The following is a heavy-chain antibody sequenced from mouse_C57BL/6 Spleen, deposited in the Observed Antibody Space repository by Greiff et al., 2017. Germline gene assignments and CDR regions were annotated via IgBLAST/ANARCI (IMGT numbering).Heavy chain of an antibody. CDR2: IDPSASYT. Sequence: QVQLQQPGAELVMPGASVKLSCKASGYTFTSYWMHWVKQRPGQGLEWIGEIDPSASYTNYNQKLKGKSTLTVDKSSSTAYMQLSSLTSEDSAVYYCARGPIYYGYGWFAYWGQGTLVTVSA. V-gene: IGHV1-69*01. J-gene: IGHJ3*01. CDR1: GYTFTSYW. D-gene: IGHD2-2*01. CDR3: ARGPIYYGYGWFAY.